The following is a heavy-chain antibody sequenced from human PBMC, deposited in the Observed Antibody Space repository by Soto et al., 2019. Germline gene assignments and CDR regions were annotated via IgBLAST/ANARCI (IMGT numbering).Heavy chain of an antibody. CDR1: GGTFRSYA. Sequence: VASVKVSCKASGGTFRSYAIRWVRQVPGQGLAWVGGIIPIYGTANYAQKFRGRVTITPDASTSTAYMELSSLRSEDTAVYYWARVITIFGVVMRAHHYYYGMDVWGQGTTVTVSS. CDR2: IIPIYGTA. J-gene: IGHJ6*02. CDR3: ARVITIFGVVMRAHHYYYGMDV. V-gene: IGHV1-69*13. D-gene: IGHD3-3*01.